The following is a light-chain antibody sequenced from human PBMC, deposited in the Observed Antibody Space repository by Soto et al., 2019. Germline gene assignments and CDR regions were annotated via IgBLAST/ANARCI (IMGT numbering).Light chain of an antibody. CDR2: WTS. V-gene: IGKV4-1*01. CDR3: QQYYSSPFT. Sequence: DIVMTQSPDSLAVSLGERATINCRSSQSILYSPNNKSYLAWYQQKSGQPPKLLIYWTSTRESGVPDRFSGSGSGTDVTLTISSLQAEDVAVYYCQQYYSSPFTFGPGTNVDVK. CDR1: QSILYSPNNKSY. J-gene: IGKJ3*01.